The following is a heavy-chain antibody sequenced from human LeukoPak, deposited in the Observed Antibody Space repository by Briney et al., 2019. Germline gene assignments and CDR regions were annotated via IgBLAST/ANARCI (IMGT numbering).Heavy chain of an antibody. Sequence: GASVKVSCKASGYTFTSYGISWVRQAPGQRLEWMGWISAYNGNTNYAQKLQGRVTMTTDTSTSTAYMELRSLRSDDTAVYYCARDEYYDFWSGYYGSYYYMDVWGKGTTVTVSS. D-gene: IGHD3-3*01. CDR2: ISAYNGNT. J-gene: IGHJ6*03. V-gene: IGHV1-18*01. CDR3: ARDEYYDFWSGYYGSYYYMDV. CDR1: GYTFTSYG.